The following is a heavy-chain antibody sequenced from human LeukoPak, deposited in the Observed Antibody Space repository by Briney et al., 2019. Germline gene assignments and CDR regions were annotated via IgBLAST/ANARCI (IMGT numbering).Heavy chain of an antibody. Sequence: ASVKVSCKASGYTFTGYYMHWVRQAPGQGLEWMGWINPDSGGTNYAQKFQGWVTMTRDTSISTAYMELSRLRSDDTAVYYCASRAPRYNYDRYLPIDYWGQGTLVTVSS. D-gene: IGHD3-22*01. CDR3: ASRAPRYNYDRYLPIDY. V-gene: IGHV1-2*04. J-gene: IGHJ4*02. CDR2: INPDSGGT. CDR1: GYTFTGYY.